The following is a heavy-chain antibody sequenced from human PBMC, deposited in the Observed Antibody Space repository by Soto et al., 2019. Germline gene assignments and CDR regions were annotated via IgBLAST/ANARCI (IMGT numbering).Heavy chain of an antibody. D-gene: IGHD2-2*01. J-gene: IGHJ5*02. Sequence: VGSLRLSCAASGFAFSGYGMHWVRQAPGKGLEWVSSISSSSSYIYYADSVKGRFTISRDNAKNSLYLQMNSLRAEDTAVYYCARDGVVVVPAANNWFDPWGQGTLVTVSS. CDR2: ISSSSSYI. V-gene: IGHV3-21*01. CDR1: GFAFSGYG. CDR3: ARDGVVVVPAANNWFDP.